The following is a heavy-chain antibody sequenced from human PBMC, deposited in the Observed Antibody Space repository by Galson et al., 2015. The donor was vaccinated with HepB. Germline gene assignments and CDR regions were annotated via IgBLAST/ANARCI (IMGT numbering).Heavy chain of an antibody. CDR1: GFSLSISGVG. J-gene: IGHJ5*02. D-gene: IGHD6-6*01. CDR3: AQRRYTNSSWPLEYFDP. V-gene: IGHV2-5*02. Sequence: PALVKPTQTLTLTCTFPGFSLSISGVGVGWIRQPPGKALEWLAVIYWDDAKRYSPSLKNRLTVTKDTSKNQVVLTMTNMDPVDTATYFCAQRRYTNSSWPLEYFDPWGQGTLVTVSS. CDR2: IYWDDAK.